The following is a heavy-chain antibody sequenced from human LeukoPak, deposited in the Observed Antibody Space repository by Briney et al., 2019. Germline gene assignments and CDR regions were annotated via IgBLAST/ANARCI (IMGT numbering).Heavy chain of an antibody. CDR3: ARDREGYSYGSYAFDI. V-gene: IGHV1-8*03. D-gene: IGHD5-18*01. CDR2: MNPNSGNT. CDR1: GYTFTSFD. Sequence: GASVKVSCKASGYTFTSFDTNWGRQATGHGLEWMGWMNPNSGNTGYAQKFHGRGTITRDMSTSTVYMELSSLRSEDTAVYYCARDREGYSYGSYAFDIWGQGTMVTVSS. J-gene: IGHJ3*02.